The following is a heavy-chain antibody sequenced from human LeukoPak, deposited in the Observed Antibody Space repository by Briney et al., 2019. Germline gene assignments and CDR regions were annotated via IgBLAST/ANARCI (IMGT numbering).Heavy chain of an antibody. Sequence: GGSLRLSCAAPGFTFSSYEMNWVRQAPGKGLEWVSYISSSGSTIYYADSVKGRFTISRDNAKNSLYLQMNSLRAEDTAVYYCARGVRRLRTFDYWGQGTLVTVSS. CDR2: ISSSGSTI. CDR3: ARGVRRLRTFDY. CDR1: GFTFSSYE. V-gene: IGHV3-48*03. J-gene: IGHJ4*02.